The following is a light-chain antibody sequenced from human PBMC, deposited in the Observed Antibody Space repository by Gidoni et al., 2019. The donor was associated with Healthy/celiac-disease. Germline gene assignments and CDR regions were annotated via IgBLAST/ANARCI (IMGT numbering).Light chain of an antibody. CDR3: QAWDSRNVV. CDR1: KLGDKY. Sequence: SYELTQPPSVSVSPGQTASITCSGDKLGDKYACWYQQKPGQSPVLVISQDSKRPSGIPALFSGSNSGNTATLTISGTQAMDEADYYCQAWDSRNVVFGGGTKLTVL. V-gene: IGLV3-1*01. J-gene: IGLJ2*01. CDR2: QDS.